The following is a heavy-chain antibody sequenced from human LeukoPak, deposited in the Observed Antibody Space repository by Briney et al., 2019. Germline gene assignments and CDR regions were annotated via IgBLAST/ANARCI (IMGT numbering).Heavy chain of an antibody. Sequence: GGSLRLSCAASGFTFDGYGMSWVRQAPGKGLEWVFGINWNGGSTGYADSVEGRFTISRDNAKNSLYLQMNSLRAEDTALYYCARLGSGSGYTHDAFDIWGQGTMVTVSS. CDR1: GFTFDGYG. D-gene: IGHD3-22*01. V-gene: IGHV3-20*04. CDR3: ARLGSGSGYTHDAFDI. J-gene: IGHJ3*02. CDR2: INWNGGST.